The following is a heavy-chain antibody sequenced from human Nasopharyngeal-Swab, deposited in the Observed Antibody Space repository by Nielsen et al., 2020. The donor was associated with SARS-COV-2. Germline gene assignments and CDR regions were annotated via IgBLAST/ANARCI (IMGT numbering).Heavy chain of an antibody. D-gene: IGHD3-22*01. Sequence: GRSLRLSCAASGFTVSSNYMSWVRQAPGKGLEWVSVIYSGGSTYYADSVKGRFTISRHNSKNTLYLQMNSLRAEDTAVYYCASRRSPTYYDSSAIYYYYGMDVWGQGTTVTVSS. V-gene: IGHV3-53*04. J-gene: IGHJ6*02. CDR1: GFTVSSNY. CDR3: ASRRSPTYYDSSAIYYYYGMDV. CDR2: IYSGGST.